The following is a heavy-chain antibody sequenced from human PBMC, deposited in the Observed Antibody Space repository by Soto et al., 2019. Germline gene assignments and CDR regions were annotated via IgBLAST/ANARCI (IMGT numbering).Heavy chain of an antibody. J-gene: IGHJ4*02. Sequence: QVQLVESGGGMVQPGRSLRLSCAASGFTFGGHALHWVRQAPGKGLDWVAVISYDGTKKSYADSVKGRFTISRDNSKSTLYLQMNSLRPEDTAVYYCARDLHGETTALFAFWGQGALVTVSS. CDR3: ARDLHGETTALFAF. CDR1: GFTFGGHA. D-gene: IGHD4-17*01. CDR2: ISYDGTKK. V-gene: IGHV3-30-3*01.